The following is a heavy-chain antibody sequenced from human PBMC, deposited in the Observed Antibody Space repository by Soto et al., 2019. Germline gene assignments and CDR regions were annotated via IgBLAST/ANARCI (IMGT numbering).Heavy chain of an antibody. CDR1: GYTFSAYY. V-gene: IGHV1-2*02. Sequence: ASVKVSCKASGYTFSAYYTHWLRQAPGQGLEWMGWMNPKSGGTYFAQKFQGRVTLTRDTSISTAYMEVRSLRSDDTAVYYCAIRIVPTNYHYYGMDVWGQGTTVTVSS. J-gene: IGHJ6*02. CDR3: AIRIVPTNYHYYGMDV. D-gene: IGHD1-26*01. CDR2: MNPKSGGT.